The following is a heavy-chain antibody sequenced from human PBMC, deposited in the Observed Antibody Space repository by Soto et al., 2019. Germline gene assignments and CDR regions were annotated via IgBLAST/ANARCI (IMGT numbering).Heavy chain of an antibody. CDR1: GFSFGSYA. Sequence: GGSLRLSCAASGFSFGSYALIWVRQAPGKGLEWVSTISGSDGKTFYADAVKGRFSISRDTSQNTLYLQMNSLRADDTAIYYCARWSYLDYWGQGTRVTVSS. D-gene: IGHD3-3*01. J-gene: IGHJ4*02. V-gene: IGHV3-23*01. CDR3: ARWSYLDY. CDR2: ISGSDGKT.